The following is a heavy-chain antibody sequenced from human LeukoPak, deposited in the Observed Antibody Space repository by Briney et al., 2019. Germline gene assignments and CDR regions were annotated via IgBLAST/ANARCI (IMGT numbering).Heavy chain of an antibody. Sequence: GGSLRLSCAASGFTFSSYWMHWVRQAPGKGLVWVSRINSDGSSTNYGDAVKGRFTISRDNAKNTLYLQMNSLRAEDTAMYSCARAVYCSTYLGYWGQGTLVTVSS. CDR2: INSDGSST. CDR3: ARAVYCSTYLGY. CDR1: GFTFSSYW. V-gene: IGHV3-74*01. D-gene: IGHD2-2*01. J-gene: IGHJ4*01.